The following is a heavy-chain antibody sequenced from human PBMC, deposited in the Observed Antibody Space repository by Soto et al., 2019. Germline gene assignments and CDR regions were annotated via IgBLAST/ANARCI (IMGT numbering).Heavy chain of an antibody. CDR3: ARGDIDYYYYGMDV. CDR1: GGSISSSSYY. CDR2: LYYSGST. D-gene: IGHD2-15*01. Sequence: TSETLSLTCTVSGGSISSSSYYWGWIRQPPGKGLEWIGSLYYSGSTYYNPSLKSRVTISVDTSKNQFSLKLSSVTAADTAVYYCARGDIDYYYYGMDVWGQGTTVTAP. V-gene: IGHV4-39*01. J-gene: IGHJ6*02.